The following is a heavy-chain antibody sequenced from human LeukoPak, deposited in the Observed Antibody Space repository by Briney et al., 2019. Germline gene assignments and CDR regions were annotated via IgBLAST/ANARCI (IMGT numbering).Heavy chain of an antibody. Sequence: ASVKVSFTASGYTFTCYYMHWVRQAPGQGLEWMGWINPNSGGTNYAQKFQGRVDMTRDTSISTAYMELSRLRSDDTAVYYCARDRHCTNGVCYLGFLDYWGQGTLATVSS. CDR1: GYTFTCYY. J-gene: IGHJ4*02. CDR2: INPNSGGT. CDR3: ARDRHCTNGVCYLGFLDY. D-gene: IGHD2-8*01. V-gene: IGHV1-2*02.